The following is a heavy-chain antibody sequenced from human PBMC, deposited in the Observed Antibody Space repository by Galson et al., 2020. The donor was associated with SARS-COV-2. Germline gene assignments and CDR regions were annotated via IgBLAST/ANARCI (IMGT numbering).Heavy chain of an antibody. Sequence: KIGESLKISCAASGFTFSSYSMNWVRQAPGKGLEWVSSISSSSSYIYYADSVKGRFTISRDNAKNSLYLQMNSLRAEDTAVYYCARDRLGAVRDKSGYYYYGMDVWGQGTTVTASS. CDR3: ARDRLGAVRDKSGYYYYGMDV. J-gene: IGHJ6*02. CDR2: ISSSSSYI. CDR1: GFTFSSYS. D-gene: IGHD1-26*01. V-gene: IGHV3-21*01.